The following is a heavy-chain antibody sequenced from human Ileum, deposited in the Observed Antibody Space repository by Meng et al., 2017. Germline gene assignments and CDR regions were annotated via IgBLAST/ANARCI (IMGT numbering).Heavy chain of an antibody. D-gene: IGHD1-26*01. CDR1: GASISSYY. CDR3: ARHLGRRSPFQH. Sequence: QVQLQESGPGLAKPSETLSLTCTVSGASISSYYWTWIRQPPGKGLDWIGYIHYSGSTNYNPSLKSRVTISVDPSKNQVSLKLNSVTAADTAVYHCARHLGRRSPFQHWGQGTLVTVSS. CDR2: IHYSGST. V-gene: IGHV4-59*08. J-gene: IGHJ1*01.